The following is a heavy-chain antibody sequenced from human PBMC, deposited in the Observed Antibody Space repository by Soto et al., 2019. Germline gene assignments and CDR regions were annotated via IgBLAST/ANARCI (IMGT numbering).Heavy chain of an antibody. CDR2: IYYSGTT. J-gene: IGHJ5*02. Sequence: PSETLSLTCTVSRGSINSGDYYWGWIRQPPGKGLEWIGYIYYSGTTYYNPSLRSRTSISVETSKNHFSLKINSVTAADTAVYFCGRAGRRDGNSSPGRFDTWGQGILVTVS. CDR3: GRAGRRDGNSSPGRFDT. V-gene: IGHV4-30-4*01. CDR1: RGSINSGDYY. D-gene: IGHD2-15*01.